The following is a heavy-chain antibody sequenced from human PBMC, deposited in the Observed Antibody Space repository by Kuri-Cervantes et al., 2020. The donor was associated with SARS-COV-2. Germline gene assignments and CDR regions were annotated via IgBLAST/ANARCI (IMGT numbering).Heavy chain of an antibody. D-gene: IGHD1-26*01. CDR2: ISSSSSYI. Sequence: GGSLRLYCAASGFTFSSYSMNWVHQAPGKGLEWVSSISSSSSYIYDADSVKGRFTISRDNAKNSLYLQMNSLRAEDTAVYYCASQGAVYWGQGTLVTVSS. V-gene: IGHV3-21*01. CDR3: ASQGAVY. J-gene: IGHJ4*02. CDR1: GFTFSSYS.